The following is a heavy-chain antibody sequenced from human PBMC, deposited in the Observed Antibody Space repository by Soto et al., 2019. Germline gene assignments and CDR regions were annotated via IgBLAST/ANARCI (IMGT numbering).Heavy chain of an antibody. CDR2: IIPIFGTA. J-gene: IGHJ5*02. CDR1: SRTLSGCA. D-gene: IGHD6-6*01. Sequence: SVTVTIKTCSRTLSGCATRCVHLGPGQGLEWMGGIIPIFGTANYAQKFQGRVTITADESTSTAYMELSSLRSEDTAVYYCARSARRVAARLSNSFDPLGQGTLVTVS. CDR3: ARSARRVAARLSNSFDP. V-gene: IGHV1-69*13.